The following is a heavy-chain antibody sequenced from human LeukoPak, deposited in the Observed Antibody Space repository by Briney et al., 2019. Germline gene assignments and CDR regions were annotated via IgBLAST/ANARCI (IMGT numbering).Heavy chain of an antibody. CDR3: ANCPSGSGYGYLDL. CDR2: ISYDGSNK. V-gene: IGHV3-30-3*01. J-gene: IGHJ4*02. CDR1: GFTVSSYA. Sequence: GGSLRLSCAASGFTVSSYAMHWVRQAPGKGLEWVALISYDGSNKYYAGSVKGRFTITRDNFENTLYLEMNSLRVEDTAVYYCANCPSGSGYGYLDLWGQGALVTVSS. D-gene: IGHD5-12*01.